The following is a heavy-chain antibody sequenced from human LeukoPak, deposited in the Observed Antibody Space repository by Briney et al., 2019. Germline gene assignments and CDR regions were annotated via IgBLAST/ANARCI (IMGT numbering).Heavy chain of an antibody. J-gene: IGHJ5*02. D-gene: IGHD3-10*01. CDR3: ARDLGRGGSGSYYPNWFDL. Sequence: ASVKVYCKASGYTFIRYGISWVRQAPGQGLEWMGWISAYNGNTNYAQKIQGRVTMTTDTSTSTAYMELRSLRSDDTAVYYCARDLGRGGSGSYYPNWFDLWGQGTLVTVSS. V-gene: IGHV1-18*01. CDR1: GYTFIRYG. CDR2: ISAYNGNT.